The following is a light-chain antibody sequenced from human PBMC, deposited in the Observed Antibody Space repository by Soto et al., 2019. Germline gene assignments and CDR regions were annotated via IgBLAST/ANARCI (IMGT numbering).Light chain of an antibody. CDR2: EVS. V-gene: IGLV2-14*01. J-gene: IGLJ1*01. CDR1: ISDVGAYNY. CDR3: SSYTSSRTLV. Sequence: QSVLTQPSSVCGSPGQSITISCTGTISDVGAYNYVSWYQQHPGKAPKLMIYEVSNRPSGVSHRFSGYKYDNTASLTISGLQTDDEADYYCSSYTSSRTLVFGTGTKVTV.